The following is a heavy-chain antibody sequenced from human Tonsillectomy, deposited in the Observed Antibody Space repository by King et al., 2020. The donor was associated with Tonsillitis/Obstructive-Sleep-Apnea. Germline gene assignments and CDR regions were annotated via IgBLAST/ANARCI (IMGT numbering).Heavy chain of an antibody. V-gene: IGHV1-18*01. CDR1: GYTFTSYG. D-gene: IGHD3-22*01. CDR2: ISAHNGHT. CDR3: ARDSMSHYYDSSDYYTFDY. J-gene: IGHJ4*02. Sequence: QLVQSGAEVKKPRASVKVSCKASGYTFTSYGISWVRRAPGQGLEWMGWISAHNGHTNYAQKLQDRLTMTTDTSTSTAYMELRSLRSDDTAVYYCARDSMSHYYDSSDYYTFDYWGQGTLVTVSS.